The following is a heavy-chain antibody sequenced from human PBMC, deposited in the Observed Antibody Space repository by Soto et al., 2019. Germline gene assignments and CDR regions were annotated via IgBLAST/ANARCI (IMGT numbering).Heavy chain of an antibody. CDR2: IIHSEST. D-gene: IGHD1-26*01. Sequence: SETLSLTCAVYGGSFSAYYWSWVRQPPGKGLEWIGEIIHSESTKYNPSLKSRVTISVDTSKNQFSLKLSSVTAADTAVSYCARQRPTAGRWEFANYYGMDVWGQGTPVTVSS. V-gene: IGHV4-34*12. CDR1: GGSFSAYY. CDR3: ARQRPTAGRWEFANYYGMDV. J-gene: IGHJ6*02.